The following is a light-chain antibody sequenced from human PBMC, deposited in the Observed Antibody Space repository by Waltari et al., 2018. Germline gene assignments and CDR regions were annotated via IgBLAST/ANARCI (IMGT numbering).Light chain of an antibody. J-gene: IGKJ1*01. Sequence: EIVLTQSPGTLSLSPGERATLSCRASQSVSRTLAWYQQKPGQAPRLLIYDASSRATGIPDRFSGSGSARDFSLTISRQEPEDFAVYYCQKDGTLPATFGQGTKVEIK. CDR3: QKDGTLPAT. V-gene: IGKV3-20*01. CDR2: DAS. CDR1: QSVSRT.